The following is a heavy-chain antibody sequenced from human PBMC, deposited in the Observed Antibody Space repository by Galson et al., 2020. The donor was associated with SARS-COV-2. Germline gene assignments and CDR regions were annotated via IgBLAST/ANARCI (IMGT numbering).Heavy chain of an antibody. Sequence: SETLSLTCTVPGGSISSADYFWSWIRQHPGKGLEWIGYILYSGSSYYMPSFKNVVTISVDTSKNQFSLKLSSVTAADTAVYYCARHLGSGSYGGAFDIWGLGTMVTVSS. J-gene: IGHJ3*02. CDR2: ILYSGSS. CDR3: ARHLGSGSYGGAFDI. V-gene: IGHV4-31*01. CDR1: GGSISSADYF. D-gene: IGHD1-26*01.